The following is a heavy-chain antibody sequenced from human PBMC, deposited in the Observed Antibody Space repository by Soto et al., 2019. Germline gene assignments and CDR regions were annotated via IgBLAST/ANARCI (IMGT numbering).Heavy chain of an antibody. V-gene: IGHV1-69*13. D-gene: IGHD3-3*01. J-gene: IGHJ6*02. CDR2: IIPIFGTA. Sequence: GASVKVSCKASGGTFSSYAISWVRQAPGQGLEWMGGIIPIFGTANYAQKFQGRVTITADESTSTAYMELSSLRSEDTAVYYCAREGVVGLRRYYYGMDVWGQGTTVTVSS. CDR3: AREGVVGLRRYYYGMDV. CDR1: GGTFSSYA.